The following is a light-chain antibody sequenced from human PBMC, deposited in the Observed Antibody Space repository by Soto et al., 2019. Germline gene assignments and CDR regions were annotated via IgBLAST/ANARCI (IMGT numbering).Light chain of an antibody. CDR1: SSDVGGYNY. V-gene: IGLV2-14*01. CDR2: DVS. Sequence: QSALAQPASVSGSPGQSITISCTGTSSDVGGYNYVSWYQQHPGKAPKLMIYDVSNRPSGVSNRFSGSKSGNTASLTISGLQAEDEADYYCSSYTSSSTLCVFGTGNKVTVL. CDR3: SSYTSSSTLCV. J-gene: IGLJ1*01.